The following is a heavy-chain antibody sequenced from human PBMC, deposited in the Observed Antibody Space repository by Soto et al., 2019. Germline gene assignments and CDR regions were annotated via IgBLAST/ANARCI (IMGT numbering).Heavy chain of an antibody. CDR2: IYYSGST. CDR3: ARVDSTIFGVAPHWFDP. D-gene: IGHD3-3*01. Sequence: SETLSLTCTVSGGSISSYYWSWIRQPPGKGLEWIGYIYYSGSTNYNPSLKSRVTISVDTSKNQFSLKLSSVTAADTAVYYCARVDSTIFGVAPHWFDPWGQGTLVTVSS. V-gene: IGHV4-59*01. J-gene: IGHJ5*02. CDR1: GGSISSYY.